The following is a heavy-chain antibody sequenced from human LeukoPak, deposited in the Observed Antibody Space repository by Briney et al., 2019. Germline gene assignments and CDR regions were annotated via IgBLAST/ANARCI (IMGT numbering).Heavy chain of an antibody. D-gene: IGHD3-10*01. Sequence: PSETLSLTCTVSGGSISSSSYYWGWIRQPPGKGLEWIGSIYYSGSTYYNPSLKSRVTISVDTSRNQFSLKLSSVTAADTAVYYFGRLLWFGEVFSVDPLGQGTLVTVSS. CDR2: IYYSGST. CDR3: GRLLWFGEVFSVDP. CDR1: GGSISSSSYY. J-gene: IGHJ5*02. V-gene: IGHV4-39*01.